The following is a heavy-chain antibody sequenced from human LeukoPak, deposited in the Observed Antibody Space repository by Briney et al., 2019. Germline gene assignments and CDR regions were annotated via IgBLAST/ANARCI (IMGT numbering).Heavy chain of an antibody. D-gene: IGHD3/OR15-3a*01. CDR1: GFTFSSYA. J-gene: IGHJ6*02. Sequence: GGSLRLSCAASGFTFSSYAMNWVRQAPGKGLEWVSTISASGGSTYYADSVKGRFTFSRDNSKNTLYLQMNGLGAEDTAVYYCAGGTGLPPANYFYYGMDVWGQGTTVTVSS. CDR3: AGGTGLPPANYFYYGMDV. CDR2: ISASGGST. V-gene: IGHV3-23*01.